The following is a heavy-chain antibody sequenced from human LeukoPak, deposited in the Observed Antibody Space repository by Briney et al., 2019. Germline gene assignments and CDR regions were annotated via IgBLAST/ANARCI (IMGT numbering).Heavy chain of an antibody. CDR1: GGSISNNNYY. V-gene: IGHV4-39*07. J-gene: IGHJ4*02. CDR3: ARNTDYHDRSGSYFDY. Sequence: PSETLSLTCTVSGGSISNNNYYWAWIRQPPGKGLEWIGEINHSGNTNYNPSLKSRVTISVDTSKNQFSLKVSSVTAADTAVYYCARNTDYHDRSGSYFDYWGQGTLVTVSS. D-gene: IGHD3-22*01. CDR2: INHSGNT.